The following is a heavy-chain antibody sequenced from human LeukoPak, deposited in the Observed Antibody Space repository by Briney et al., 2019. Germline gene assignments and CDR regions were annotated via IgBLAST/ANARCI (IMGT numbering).Heavy chain of an antibody. CDR1: GGSISSYY. J-gene: IGHJ5*02. Sequence: SETLSLTCTVYGGSISSYYWSWIRQPPGKGLEWIGYIYYSGSTNYNPSLKSRVTMSVDTSKNQFSLKLSSVTAADTAVYYCAIYSSSWYAVFDPWGQGTLVTVSS. D-gene: IGHD6-13*01. CDR2: IYYSGST. V-gene: IGHV4-59*01. CDR3: AIYSSSWYAVFDP.